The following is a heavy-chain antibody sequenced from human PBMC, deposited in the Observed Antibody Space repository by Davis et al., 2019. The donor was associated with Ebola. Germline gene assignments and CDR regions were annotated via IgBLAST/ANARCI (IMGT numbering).Heavy chain of an antibody. CDR3: ARGTYDGGRLDWYFDL. D-gene: IGHD2-15*01. CDR1: GGSISSYY. Sequence: SETLSLTCTVSGGSISSYYWSWIRQPAGKGLEWIGRIYTSGSTNYNPSLKSRVTMSVDTSKNQFSLKLSSVTAADTAVYYCARGTYDGGRLDWYFDLWGRGTLVTVSP. CDR2: IYTSGST. V-gene: IGHV4-4*07. J-gene: IGHJ2*01.